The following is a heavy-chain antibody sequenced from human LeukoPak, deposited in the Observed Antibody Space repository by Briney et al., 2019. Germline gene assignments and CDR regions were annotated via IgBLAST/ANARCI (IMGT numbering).Heavy chain of an antibody. CDR2: IIPILGIA. V-gene: IGHV1-69*04. CDR1: GGTFSSYA. D-gene: IGHD4-17*01. Sequence: ASVKVSCKASGGTFSSYAISWVRQAPGQGLEWMGRIIPILGIANYAQKFQGRVTITADKSTSTAYMELSSLRSEDTAVYYCARDATVTTSEGDSWGQGTLVTVSS. CDR3: ARDATVTTSEGDS. J-gene: IGHJ4*02.